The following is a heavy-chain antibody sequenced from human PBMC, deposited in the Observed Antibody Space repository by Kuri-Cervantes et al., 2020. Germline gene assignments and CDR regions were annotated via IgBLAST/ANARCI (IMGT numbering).Heavy chain of an antibody. V-gene: IGHV3-21*01. CDR1: GFTFSHYA. Sequence: GGSLRLSCAASGFTFSHYAVHWVRQAPGKGLEWVSSISSSSSYIYYADSVKGRFTISRDNAKNSLYLQMNSLRAEDTAVYYCARVPSNRFVLRYFDWSPGPFDYWGQGTLVTVSS. CDR3: ARVPSNRFVLRYFDWSPGPFDY. CDR2: ISSSSSYI. D-gene: IGHD3-9*01. J-gene: IGHJ4*02.